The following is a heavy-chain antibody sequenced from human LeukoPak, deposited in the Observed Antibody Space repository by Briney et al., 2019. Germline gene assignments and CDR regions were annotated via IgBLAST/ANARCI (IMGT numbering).Heavy chain of an antibody. CDR2: ISSSSTI. D-gene: IGHD3-22*01. Sequence: GGSLRLSCVASGFTFSSYSMNWVRQAPGKGLEWVSYISSSSTIYYADSVKGRFTISRDNAKNSLYLQMNSLRAEDTAVYYCARVPPGTMIVHFFDYWGQGTLVTVSS. CDR3: ARVPPGTMIVHFFDY. V-gene: IGHV3-48*01. J-gene: IGHJ4*02. CDR1: GFTFSSYS.